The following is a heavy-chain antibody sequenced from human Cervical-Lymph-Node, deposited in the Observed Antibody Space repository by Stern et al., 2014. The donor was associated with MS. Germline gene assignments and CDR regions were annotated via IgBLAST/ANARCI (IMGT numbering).Heavy chain of an antibody. J-gene: IGHJ4*02. CDR1: GYSFTNSW. CDR3: ARQGCATTSCHTIDS. V-gene: IGHV5-51*01. CDR2: ISPVDSET. D-gene: IGHD2-2*02. Sequence: VQLVESGAEVKKPGQSLKISCKGSGYSFTNSWIGWVRQMPGKGLELMGIISPVDSETRYSPSFQGKVTISVDKSTTTAYVQWTSLEASDTAMYYCARQGCATTSCHTIDSWGQGTLITVSS.